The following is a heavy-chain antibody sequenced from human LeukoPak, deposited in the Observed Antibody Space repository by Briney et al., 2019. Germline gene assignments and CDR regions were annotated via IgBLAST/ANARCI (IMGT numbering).Heavy chain of an antibody. J-gene: IGHJ6*03. CDR2: ISAYNGNT. V-gene: IGHV1-18*01. Sequence: ASVKVSCKASGYTFTSYGISWVRQAPGQGLEWMGWISAYNGNTNYAQKLQGRVTMTTDTSTSTAYMELRSLRSDGTAVYYCARVNYYGSGSYYYYYYYMDVWGKGTTVTISS. CDR3: ARVNYYGSGSYYYYYYYMDV. D-gene: IGHD3-10*01. CDR1: GYTFTSYG.